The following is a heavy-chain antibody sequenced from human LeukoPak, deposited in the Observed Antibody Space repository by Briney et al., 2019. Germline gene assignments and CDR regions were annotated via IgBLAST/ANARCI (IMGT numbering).Heavy chain of an antibody. CDR3: AKDLILVLPAAYDY. D-gene: IGHD2-2*01. CDR1: GSFSSYV. Sequence: GGSLRLSCAASGSFSSYVMTWVRQAPGRGLEWVSTLSASGGSTYYADSVKGRFTISRDNSKNTLYLQMSSLRAEDTAVYFCAKDLILVLPAAYDYWGQGSLVTVSS. J-gene: IGHJ4*02. V-gene: IGHV3-23*01. CDR2: LSASGGST.